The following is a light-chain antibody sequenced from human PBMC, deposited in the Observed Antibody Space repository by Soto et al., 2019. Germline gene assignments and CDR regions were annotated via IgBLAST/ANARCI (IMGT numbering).Light chain of an antibody. CDR2: GNI. J-gene: IGLJ1*01. V-gene: IGLV2-11*01. Sequence: QSVLTQPRSVSGSPGQSVTISCTGTSSDVGGYNYVSWYQQHPGKAPKLLIFGNINRPSGVPDRFSGSKSGTSASLAITGLQAEDEGDYYCQSYDSTLSARYVFGTGTKVTVL. CDR3: QSYDSTLSARYV. CDR1: SSDVGGYNY.